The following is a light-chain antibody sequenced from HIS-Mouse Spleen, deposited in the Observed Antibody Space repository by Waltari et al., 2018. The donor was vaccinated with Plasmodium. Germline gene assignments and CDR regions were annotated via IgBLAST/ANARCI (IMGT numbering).Light chain of an antibody. CDR1: QRVLYSSNNKNY. CDR2: WAS. Sequence: DIVMTQSPASLAVSLGERATINCKSSQRVLYSSNNKNYLAWYQQKPGQPPKLLIYWASTRESGVPDRFSGSGSGKDFTLTISSLQAEDVAVYYCQQYYSTPYTFGQGTKLEIK. CDR3: QQYYSTPYT. J-gene: IGKJ2*01. V-gene: IGKV4-1*01.